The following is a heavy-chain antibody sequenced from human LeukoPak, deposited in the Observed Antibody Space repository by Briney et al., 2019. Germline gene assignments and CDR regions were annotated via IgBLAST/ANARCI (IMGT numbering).Heavy chain of an antibody. J-gene: IGHJ4*02. D-gene: IGHD1-26*01. V-gene: IGHV3-23*01. CDR1: GFTFSRYA. CDR2: ISNRGRT. Sequence: PGGPLRLSCAASGFTFSRYAISWVRQAPGKGLQWVSAISNRGRTYYRDSVQGGFTISRDDSKNTVHLQMNSLRADDTALYYCAKESPYAVGGTSRVYYFYYWGQGALVTVSS. CDR3: AKESPYAVGGTSRVYYFYY.